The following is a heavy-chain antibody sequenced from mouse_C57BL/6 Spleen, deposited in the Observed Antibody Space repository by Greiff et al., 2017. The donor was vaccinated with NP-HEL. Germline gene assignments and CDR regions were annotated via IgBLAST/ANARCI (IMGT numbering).Heavy chain of an antibody. Sequence: EVHLVESGGGLVKPGGSLKLSCAASGFTFSDYGMHWVRQAPEKGLEWVAYISSGSSTIYYADTVKGRFTLSRDNAKNTLFLQMISLRSDETAMDYCARNYPLAWCAYWGQGTLVTVSA. CDR1: GFTFSDYG. V-gene: IGHV5-17*01. CDR2: ISSGSSTI. J-gene: IGHJ3*01. D-gene: IGHD1-1*02. CDR3: ARNYPLAWCAY.